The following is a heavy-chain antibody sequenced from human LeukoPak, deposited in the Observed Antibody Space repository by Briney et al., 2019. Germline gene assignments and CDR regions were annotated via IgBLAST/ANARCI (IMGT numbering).Heavy chain of an antibody. CDR2: IKQDGSET. D-gene: IGHD5-24*01. J-gene: IGHJ4*02. Sequence: GGSLRLSCADSGFTFSDYWMDWVRQAPGKGLEWVANIKQDGSETKYVDSVKGRFTISRDNSKNSLSLQMNSLRVEDTAVYYCARGGRRDSSYNYFDYWGQGTLVTVSS. CDR1: GFTFSDYW. V-gene: IGHV3-7*01. CDR3: ARGGRRDSSYNYFDY.